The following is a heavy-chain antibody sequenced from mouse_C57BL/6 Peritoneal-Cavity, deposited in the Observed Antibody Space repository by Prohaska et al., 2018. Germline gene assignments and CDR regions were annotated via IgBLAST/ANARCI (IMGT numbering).Heavy chain of an antibody. V-gene: IGHV1-82*01. CDR2: IYPGDGDT. J-gene: IGHJ3*01. CDR1: GYAFSSSW. Sequence: PGASVKISCKASGYAFSSSWMNWVKQRPGKGLEWIGRIYPGDGDTNYNGKFKGKATLTADKSSSTAYMQHSSLTWEDCAVYFCARGEGAWFAYWGQGTLVTVSA. CDR3: ARGEGAWFAY.